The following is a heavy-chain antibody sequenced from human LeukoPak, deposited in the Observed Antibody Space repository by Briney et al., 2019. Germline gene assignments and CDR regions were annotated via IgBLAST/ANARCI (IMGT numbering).Heavy chain of an antibody. V-gene: IGHV4-39*01. CDR2: IYFTGST. CDR1: GDSISSTSHY. Sequence: SETLSLTCTVSGDSISSTSHYWDWIRQPPGKGPEWIGNIYFTGSTYYCPSLKSRVTISVDRSKNQFSLKLSSVTAADTAVYYCARHVEGVRFTTFLAYWGQGALVTVSS. D-gene: IGHD3-9*01. J-gene: IGHJ4*02. CDR3: ARHVEGVRFTTFLAY.